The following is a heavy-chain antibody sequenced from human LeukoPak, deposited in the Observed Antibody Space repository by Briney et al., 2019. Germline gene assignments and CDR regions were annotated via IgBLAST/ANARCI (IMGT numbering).Heavy chain of an antibody. CDR2: ITANGGST. CDR3: ATSRTFDY. D-gene: IGHD1-1*01. Sequence: QTGGSLRLSCSASGFTFSTSPMHWVRQAPGKGLEYVSAITANGGSTYYSDSVKGRFTISRDNSKNTLYLQMSSLRTEDTAVYHCATSRTFDYWGQGTLVTVSS. V-gene: IGHV3-64D*09. CDR1: GFTFSTSP. J-gene: IGHJ4*02.